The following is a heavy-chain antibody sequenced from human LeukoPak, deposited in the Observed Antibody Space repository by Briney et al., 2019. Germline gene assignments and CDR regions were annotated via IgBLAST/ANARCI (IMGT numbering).Heavy chain of an antibody. J-gene: IGHJ5*02. CDR3: ARRLPGGGITIFGVITGGWFDP. Sequence: SETLSLTCTVSGGSISSYYWSWIRQPPGKGLEWIGDIYYSGYTNYNPSLKSRVTIGVDTSKSQFSLKLRSVTAADTAVYYCARRLPGGGITIFGVITGGWFDPWGPGTLVTVSS. D-gene: IGHD3-3*01. CDR2: IYYSGYT. V-gene: IGHV4-59*08. CDR1: GGSISSYY.